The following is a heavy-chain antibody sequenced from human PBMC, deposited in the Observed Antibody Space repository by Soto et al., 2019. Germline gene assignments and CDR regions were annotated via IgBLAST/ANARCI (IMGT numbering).Heavy chain of an antibody. Sequence: GASVKVSCKASGGTFSSYAISWVRQAPGQGLEWMGGIIPIFGTANYAQKFQGRVTITADKSTSTAYMELSSLRSEDTAVYYCAASYSSGWKLFDYWGQGTLVTVSS. CDR3: AASYSSGWKLFDY. J-gene: IGHJ4*02. D-gene: IGHD6-19*01. CDR1: GGTFSSYA. V-gene: IGHV1-69*06. CDR2: IIPIFGTA.